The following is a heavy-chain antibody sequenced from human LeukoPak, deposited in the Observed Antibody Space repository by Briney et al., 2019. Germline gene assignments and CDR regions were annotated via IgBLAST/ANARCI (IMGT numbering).Heavy chain of an antibody. D-gene: IGHD3-22*01. J-gene: IGHJ1*01. CDR1: GFTSSSYA. CDR3: AKDPNYYDSSGYYAEYFQH. Sequence: GGSLRLSCAASGFTSSSYAMSWIRQAPGKGLEWVSAISGSGGSTYYADSVKGRFTISRDNSKNTLYLQMNSLRAEDTAVYYCAKDPNYYDSSGYYAEYFQHWGQGTLVTVSS. CDR2: ISGSGGST. V-gene: IGHV3-23*01.